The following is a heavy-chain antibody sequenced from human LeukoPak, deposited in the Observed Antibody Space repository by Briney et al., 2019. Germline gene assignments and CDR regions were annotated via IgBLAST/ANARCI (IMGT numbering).Heavy chain of an antibody. CDR1: GFTFSSYA. D-gene: IGHD6-13*01. CDR3: AKFSGSPRDYYYYGMDV. CDR2: ISGSGGST. J-gene: IGHJ6*02. Sequence: TGGSLRLSCGASGFTFSSYAMSWVRQAPGKGLEWVSAISGSGGSTYYADSVKGRFTISRDNSKNTLYLQMNSLRAEDTAVYYCAKFSGSPRDYYYYGMDVWGQGTTVTVSS. V-gene: IGHV3-23*01.